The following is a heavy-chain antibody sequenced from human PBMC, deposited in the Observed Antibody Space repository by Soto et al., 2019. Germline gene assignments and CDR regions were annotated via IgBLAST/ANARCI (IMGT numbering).Heavy chain of an antibody. CDR3: ARGNLSFVFDP. V-gene: IGHV3-30*03. D-gene: IGHD3-9*01. Sequence: QIQLVESGGDVVQPGRSLRLSCTASGFNFGFFGMHWVRQAPGKGLEWVAFISADGTNTYYAESVRGRFTLSRDNSMRAGYLQMNTLRDDDPGLYFCARGNLSFVFDPWGRGTLVTVSS. CDR1: GFNFGFFG. CDR2: ISADGTNT. J-gene: IGHJ4*02.